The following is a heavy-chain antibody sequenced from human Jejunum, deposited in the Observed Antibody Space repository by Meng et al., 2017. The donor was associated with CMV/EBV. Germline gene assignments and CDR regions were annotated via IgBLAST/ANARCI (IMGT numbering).Heavy chain of an antibody. CDR3: ADPPSDY. V-gene: IGHV4-4*02. J-gene: IGHJ4*02. CDR2: VFHSGTT. Sequence: LAVTCAVSGGYVGSNENWWNWVRRPPGKGLEWIEEVFHSGTTHYNPSLESRVTISVDKSKNQFSLKLISVTAADTAVYYCADPPSDYWGQGTLVTVSS. CDR1: GGYVGSNENW.